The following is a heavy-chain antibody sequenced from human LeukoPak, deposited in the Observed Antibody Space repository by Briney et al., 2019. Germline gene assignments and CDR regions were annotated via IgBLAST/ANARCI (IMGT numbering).Heavy chain of an antibody. D-gene: IGHD4-17*01. Sequence: ASVKVSCKASGYTFTSYATHWVCQAPGQRLEWMGWINAGNGNTKYSQKFQGRVTITRDTSASTAYMELSSLRSEDTAVYYCARDSKSVATVNSRRSYYYYGMDVWGQGTTVTVSS. CDR1: GYTFTSYA. V-gene: IGHV1-3*01. J-gene: IGHJ6*02. CDR3: ARDSKSVATVNSRRSYYYYGMDV. CDR2: INAGNGNT.